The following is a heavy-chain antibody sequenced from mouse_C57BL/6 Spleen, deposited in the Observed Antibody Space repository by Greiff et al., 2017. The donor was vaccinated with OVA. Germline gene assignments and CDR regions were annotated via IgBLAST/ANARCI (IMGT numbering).Heavy chain of an antibody. CDR3: ARNGYYEDFDV. CDR1: GFTFSDYG. J-gene: IGHJ1*03. D-gene: IGHD2-3*01. V-gene: IGHV5-17*01. Sequence: EVKLVESGGGLVKPGGSLKLSCAASGFTFSDYGMHWVRQAPEKGLEWVAYISRGSSTIYYADTVKGRFTISRDNAKNTLFLQMTSLRSEDTAMYYCARNGYYEDFDVWGTGTTVTVSS. CDR2: ISRGSSTI.